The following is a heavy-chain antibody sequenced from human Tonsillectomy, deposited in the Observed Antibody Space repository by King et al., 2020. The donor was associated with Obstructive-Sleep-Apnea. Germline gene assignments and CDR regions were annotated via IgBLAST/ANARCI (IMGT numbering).Heavy chain of an antibody. J-gene: IGHJ4*02. CDR3: ARSPLGSSSWYPYFDY. Sequence: VTLKESGPALVKPTQTLTLTCTFSGFSLRTTGMCVSWVRQPPGKALEWLARIDWDDDKYYNTSLKTRLTISKDTSKNPAVLTMTNMEPVDTATYYCARSPLGSSSWYPYFDYWGQGTLVTVSS. CDR2: IDWDDDK. D-gene: IGHD6-13*01. CDR1: GFSLRTTGMC. V-gene: IGHV2-70*11.